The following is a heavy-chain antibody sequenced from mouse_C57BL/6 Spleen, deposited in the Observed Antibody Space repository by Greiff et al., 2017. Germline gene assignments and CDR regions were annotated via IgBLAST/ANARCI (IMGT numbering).Heavy chain of an antibody. J-gene: IGHJ3*01. V-gene: IGHV14-3*01. CDR1: GFNIKNTY. Sequence: VQLQQSVAELVRPGASVTLSCTVSGFNIKNTYMHWVKQSPEKGLEWIGRIGPANGTTNYAPKFQGKATITADTSSNTAYLQLSSLTSEDTAIYYCGDDYDAWFAYWGQGTLVTVSA. D-gene: IGHD2-4*01. CDR2: IGPANGTT. CDR3: GDDYDAWFAY.